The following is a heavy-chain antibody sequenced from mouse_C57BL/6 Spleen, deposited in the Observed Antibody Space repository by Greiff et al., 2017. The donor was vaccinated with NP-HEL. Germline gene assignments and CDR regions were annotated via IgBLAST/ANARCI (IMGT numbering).Heavy chain of an antibody. Sequence: QVQLQQPGAELVKPGASVKLSCKASGYTFTSYWMHWVKQRPGQGLEWIGYINPSSGYTKSNQKFKDKATLTADKASSKADMQRSSLTYEDAAVYYWARGDYGSSYYWYCDVWGTGTTGTVSS. CDR2: INPSSGYT. CDR3: ARGDYGSSYYWYCDV. CDR1: GYTFTSYW. V-gene: IGHV1-7*01. J-gene: IGHJ1*03. D-gene: IGHD1-1*01.